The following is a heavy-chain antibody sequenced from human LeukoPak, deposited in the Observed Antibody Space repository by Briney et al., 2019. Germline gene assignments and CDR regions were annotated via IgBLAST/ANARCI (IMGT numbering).Heavy chain of an antibody. D-gene: IGHD2-21*02. J-gene: IGHJ4*02. CDR2: IKSKTDGGTT. Sequence: GRSLRLSCAASGFTFSSYGMHWVRQAPGKGLEWVGRIKSKTDGGTTDYAAPVKGRFTISRDDSKNTLYLQMNSLKTEDTAVYYCTTGIVVVTARWGQGTLVTVSS. V-gene: IGHV3-15*01. CDR3: TTGIVVVTAR. CDR1: GFTFSSYG.